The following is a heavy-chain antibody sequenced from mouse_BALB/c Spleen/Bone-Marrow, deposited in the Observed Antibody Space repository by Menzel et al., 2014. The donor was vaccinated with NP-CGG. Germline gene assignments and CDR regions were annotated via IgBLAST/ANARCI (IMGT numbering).Heavy chain of an antibody. V-gene: IGHV1-80*01. Sequence: QVQLKESGAELVRPGSSVKISCKASGYAFSNYGMNWVKQRPGQGLEWIGQIYPGDGDTNYNGKFKSRVTLTADKSSSTAYMQLSSLTSEDSAVYFCASVYDYGRGYAMDYWGQGTSVTVSS. CDR3: ASVYDYGRGYAMDY. D-gene: IGHD2-4*01. J-gene: IGHJ4*01. CDR2: IYPGDGDT. CDR1: GYAFSNYG.